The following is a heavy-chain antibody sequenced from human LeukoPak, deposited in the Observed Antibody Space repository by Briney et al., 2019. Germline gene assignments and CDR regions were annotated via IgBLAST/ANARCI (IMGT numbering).Heavy chain of an antibody. CDR3: ARYGLVEFRNAFQY. Sequence: PSETLSLTCSVSVASITTTNFWWAWIRQSPGRGLEWIGYIHDRGSDKYNPALESRATLSVDTSKNRFSLKLNSVTAADTAVYYCARYGLVEFRNAFQYWGQGILVSVSS. J-gene: IGHJ1*01. CDR2: IHDRGSD. D-gene: IGHD6-6*01. V-gene: IGHV4-61*05. CDR1: VASITTTNFW.